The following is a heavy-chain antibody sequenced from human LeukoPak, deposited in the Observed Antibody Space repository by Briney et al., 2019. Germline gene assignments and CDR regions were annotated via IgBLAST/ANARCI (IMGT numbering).Heavy chain of an antibody. D-gene: IGHD1-1*01. CDR3: ATHWH. J-gene: IGHJ4*02. CDR2: IKQDGSEK. CDR1: GFTFSSYW. V-gene: IGHV3-7*05. Sequence: GGSLRLSCAVSGFTFSSYWMSWVRQAPGKGLEWVANIKQDGSEKYYVDSVKGRFTISRDNAKNSLYLQMNSLRAEGTAVYYCATHWHWGQGTLVTVSS.